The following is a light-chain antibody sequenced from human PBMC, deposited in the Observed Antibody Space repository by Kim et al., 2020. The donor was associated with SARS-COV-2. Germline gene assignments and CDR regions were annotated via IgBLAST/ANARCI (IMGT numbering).Light chain of an antibody. V-gene: IGLV3-1*01. CDR2: QDE. J-gene: IGLJ2*01. CDR3: QVWDSTTTV. CDR1: RLGNKY. Sequence: SVSPGHTASITCSGDRLGNKYVCWYQQKPGQSPVVVLYQDERRPSGIPERFSGSNSGNTATLTISGTQALDEADYYCQVWDSTTTVFGGGTQLTVL.